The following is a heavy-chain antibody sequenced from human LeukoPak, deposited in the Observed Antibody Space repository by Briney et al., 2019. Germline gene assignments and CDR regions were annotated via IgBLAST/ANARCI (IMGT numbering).Heavy chain of an antibody. J-gene: IGHJ6*02. CDR1: GYTFTSYG. Sequence: ASVKVSRKASGYTFTSYGISWVRQAPGQGLEWMGWISAYNGNTNYAQKLQCRVTMTTDTSTSTAYMELRSLRSDGTAVYYCARGPYSSGWYYYYGMDVWGQGTTVTVSS. V-gene: IGHV1-18*01. CDR3: ARGPYSSGWYYYYGMDV. CDR2: ISAYNGNT. D-gene: IGHD6-19*01.